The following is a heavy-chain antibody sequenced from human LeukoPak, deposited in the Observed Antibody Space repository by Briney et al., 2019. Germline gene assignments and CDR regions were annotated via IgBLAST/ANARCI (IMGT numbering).Heavy chain of an antibody. CDR3: ARGQLTDPRIDY. CDR1: GFTFSNYD. J-gene: IGHJ4*02. D-gene: IGHD6-13*01. CDR2: IDTDSTYI. V-gene: IGHV3-21*01. Sequence: PGGSLRLSCAASGFTFSNYDMNWVRQSPGKGLEWVSSIDTDSTYIHYADSVKGRFTISRDNAKNSLYLQMNSLRAEDTAVYYCARGQLTDPRIDYWGQGTLVTVSS.